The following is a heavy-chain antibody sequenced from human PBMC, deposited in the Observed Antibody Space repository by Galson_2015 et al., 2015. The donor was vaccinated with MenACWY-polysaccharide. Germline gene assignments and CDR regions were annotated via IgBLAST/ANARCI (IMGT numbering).Heavy chain of an antibody. CDR3: AGGVGAPIDC. CDR2: INPNSGGT. J-gene: IGHJ4*02. Sequence: SVKVSCKASGYTFTAYYMHWVRQAPGQGLEWVGWINPNSGGTKYAQKFQGRVTMTRDTSITTAYMELARLTSDDTAVYYCAGGVGAPIDCWGQGTLLTVSS. V-gene: IGHV1-2*02. CDR1: GYTFTAYY. D-gene: IGHD1-26*01.